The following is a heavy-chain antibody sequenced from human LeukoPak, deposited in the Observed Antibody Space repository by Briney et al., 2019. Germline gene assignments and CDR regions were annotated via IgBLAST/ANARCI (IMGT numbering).Heavy chain of an antibody. Sequence: PGGSLRLSCAASESIVSSNYMSWVRQAPGKGLEWVSTIYSGGSTYYADSVKGRFTISRDNSKNTLYLQMNSLRAEGTAVYYCARHLSGDDIWGQGTMVTVSS. CDR2: IYSGGST. CDR1: ESIVSSNY. J-gene: IGHJ3*02. V-gene: IGHV3-53*01. D-gene: IGHD4-17*01. CDR3: ARHLSGDDI.